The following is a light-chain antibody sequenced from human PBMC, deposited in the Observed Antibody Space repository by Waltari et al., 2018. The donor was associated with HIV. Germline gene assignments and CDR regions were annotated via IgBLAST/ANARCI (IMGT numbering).Light chain of an antibody. CDR1: ASDVGAYNS. Sequence: QSALTQPPSPSGSPGQSVTISCTGKASDVGAYNSVSWYQQHPGKPPKLIIYEVFKRPSGVPDRFSGSKSGNTASLTVSGLQAEDEANYYCASYAGRNTLVFGGGTKLTVL. CDR3: ASYAGRNTLV. V-gene: IGLV2-8*01. CDR2: EVF. J-gene: IGLJ2*01.